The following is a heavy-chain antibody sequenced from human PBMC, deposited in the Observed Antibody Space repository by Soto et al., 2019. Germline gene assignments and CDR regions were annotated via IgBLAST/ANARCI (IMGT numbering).Heavy chain of an antibody. V-gene: IGHV3-15*07. Sequence: EVQLVESGGGLVKPGGSPRLSCAASGFSFSNAWMNWVRQAPGKGLEWVGRIKSKADGGATDYAAPVKGRFNISRDDSKDSLYLQMNSLKTEDTAIYYCARDSGKGAYFDYWGHGTLATVSS. D-gene: IGHD1-26*01. CDR2: IKSKADGGAT. CDR3: ARDSGKGAYFDY. J-gene: IGHJ4*01. CDR1: GFSFSNAW.